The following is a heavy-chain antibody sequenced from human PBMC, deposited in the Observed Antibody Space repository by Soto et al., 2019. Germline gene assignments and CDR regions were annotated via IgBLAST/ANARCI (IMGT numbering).Heavy chain of an antibody. Sequence: VQLVESGGGVVQPGRSLRLSCAASGFTVSSNYMSWVRQAPGKGLEWVSVIYSGGSTYYADSVKGRFTISRDNSKNTLYVQMNSLRAEDTAVYYCARALGSSGYYYDYWGQGTLVTVSS. CDR3: ARALGSSGYYYDY. CDR1: GFTVSSNY. CDR2: IYSGGST. V-gene: IGHV3-53*01. J-gene: IGHJ4*02. D-gene: IGHD3-22*01.